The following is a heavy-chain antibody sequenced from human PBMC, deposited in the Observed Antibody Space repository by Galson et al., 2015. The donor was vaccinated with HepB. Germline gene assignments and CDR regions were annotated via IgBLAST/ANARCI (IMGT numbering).Heavy chain of an antibody. J-gene: IGHJ4*02. Sequence: SLRLSCAASGFTFSSYGMHWVRQAPGKGLEWVAVISYDGSNKYYADSVKGRFTISRDNSKNTLYLQMNSLRAEDTAVYYCAKDRGYYDSSGYYYFDYWGQGTLVTVSS. D-gene: IGHD3-22*01. CDR3: AKDRGYYDSSGYYYFDY. CDR1: GFTFSSYG. V-gene: IGHV3-30*18. CDR2: ISYDGSNK.